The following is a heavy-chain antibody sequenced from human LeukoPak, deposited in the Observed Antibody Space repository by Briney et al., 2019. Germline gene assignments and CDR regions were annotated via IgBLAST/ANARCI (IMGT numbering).Heavy chain of an antibody. Sequence: GGSLRLSCAASGFTFSSYAMSWVRQAPGKGLEWVSAISGSGGSTYYADSVKGRFTISGDNAKSTLYLQMNSLRAEDTAVYYCTRDTFGPVDYWGQGTLVTVSS. CDR1: GFTFSSYA. D-gene: IGHD2/OR15-2a*01. V-gene: IGHV3-23*01. CDR3: TRDTFGPVDY. CDR2: ISGSGGST. J-gene: IGHJ4*02.